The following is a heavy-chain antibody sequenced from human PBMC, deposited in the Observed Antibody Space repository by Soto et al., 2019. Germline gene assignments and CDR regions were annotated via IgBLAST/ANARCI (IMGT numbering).Heavy chain of an antibody. CDR3: ARVAGSGSYYGMDV. CDR2: INPNSGGT. J-gene: IGHJ6*02. D-gene: IGHD1-26*01. V-gene: IGHV1-2*04. Sequence: ASVKVSCKASGYTFTGYYMHWARQAPGQGLEWMGWINPNSGGTNYAQKFQGWVTMTRDTSISTAYMELSRLRSDDTAVYYCARVAGSGSYYGMDVWGQGTTVTVSS. CDR1: GYTFTGYY.